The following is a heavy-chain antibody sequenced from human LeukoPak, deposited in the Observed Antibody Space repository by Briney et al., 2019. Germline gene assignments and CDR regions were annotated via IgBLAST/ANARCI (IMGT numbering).Heavy chain of an antibody. CDR1: GGSTTGYF. J-gene: IGHJ3*02. D-gene: IGHD3-22*01. CDR3: ARHMTVTYDAFDI. V-gene: IGHV4-59*08. CDR2: VYYSGRT. Sequence: SETLSLTCTVSGGSTTGYFWTWIRQPPGKGLEWIGYVYYSGRTSYNPSLKSRVTISVDTSKNQFSLKLSSVTAADTAVYHCARHMTVTYDAFDIWGQGTMVTVSS.